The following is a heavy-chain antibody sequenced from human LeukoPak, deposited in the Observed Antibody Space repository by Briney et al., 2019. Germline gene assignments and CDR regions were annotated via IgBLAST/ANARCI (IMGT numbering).Heavy chain of an antibody. V-gene: IGHV4-59*01. CDR3: ARGLNWFDY. CDR1: GGSFSNYY. J-gene: IGHJ5*01. CDR2: ISYTGNT. D-gene: IGHD3-16*01. Sequence: PSETLSLTCTVSGGSFSNYYCNWIRQPPGKGLEWIGYISYTGNTNYNPSLKSRVTISVDTSKHQFSLKLSSMTVADTAVYYCARGLNWFDYWGPGTLVTVSS.